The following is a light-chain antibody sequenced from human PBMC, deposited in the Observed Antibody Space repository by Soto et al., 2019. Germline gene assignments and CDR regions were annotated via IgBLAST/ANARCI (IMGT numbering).Light chain of an antibody. Sequence: EIVMTQSPVTLSVSPGERATLSCRASQSIGSHLAWYQQSPGQAPRLLIYGASTRATGIPARFSGSGSGTEFTLTISSLQSEDFGVYYCQQYNDWPRTFGQGTKVEIK. CDR3: QQYNDWPRT. CDR2: GAS. J-gene: IGKJ1*01. V-gene: IGKV3-15*01. CDR1: QSIGSH.